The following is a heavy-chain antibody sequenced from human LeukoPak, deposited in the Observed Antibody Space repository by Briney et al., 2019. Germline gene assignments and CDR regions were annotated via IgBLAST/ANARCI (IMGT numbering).Heavy chain of an antibody. V-gene: IGHV3-21*01. Sequence: GGSLRLSGEAFGFTFGGFSWNWVGRAPGKGLEGASSISISSNYKYYPDSLKGRFTISRDNAKNSLYLQMNSLRPEDTAVYYCAKFWTGRFLEGFAYWGQGTLVTVSS. J-gene: IGHJ4*02. CDR3: AKFWTGRFLEGFAY. D-gene: IGHD3-3*01. CDR2: ISISSNYK. CDR1: GFTFGGFS.